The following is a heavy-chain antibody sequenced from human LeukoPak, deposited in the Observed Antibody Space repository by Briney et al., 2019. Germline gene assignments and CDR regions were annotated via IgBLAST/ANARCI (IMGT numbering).Heavy chain of an antibody. CDR2: ISAYNGNT. J-gene: IGHJ4*02. CDR1: GYTFTSHG. Sequence: ASVKVSYRASGYTFTSHGISWVRQAPGQGLEWMGWISAYNGNTNYAQKLQGRVTMTTDTSTSTAYMELRSLRSDDTAVYYCARRASGATTFDYWGQGTLVTVSS. D-gene: IGHD5-12*01. CDR3: ARRASGATTFDY. V-gene: IGHV1-18*01.